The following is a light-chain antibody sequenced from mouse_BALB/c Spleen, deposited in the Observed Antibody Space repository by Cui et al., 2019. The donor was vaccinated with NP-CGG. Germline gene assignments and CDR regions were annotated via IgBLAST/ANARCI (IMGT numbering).Light chain of an antibody. CDR3: ARWYSNHWV. J-gene: IGLJ1*01. Sequence: QAVVTQESVLTTSPGETVTLTCGSSTGAVTTSNYANWVQEKPDHLFTGLIGGTNNRAPGVPARFSGSLIGDKAALTITGAQTEDEAIYFCARWYSNHWVFGGGTKLTVL. V-gene: IGLV1*01. CDR2: GTN. CDR1: TGAVTTSNY.